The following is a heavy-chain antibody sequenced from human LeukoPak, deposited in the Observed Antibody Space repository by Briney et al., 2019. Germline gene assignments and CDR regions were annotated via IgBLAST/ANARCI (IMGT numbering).Heavy chain of an antibody. V-gene: IGHV5-51*01. CDR3: ASTLDPGPSYYYGMDV. CDR2: IYPGDSDT. CDR1: GYSFTSYW. Sequence: GESLKISCKGSGYSFTSYWIGWVRQMPGKGLEWMGIIYPGDSDTRYSPSFQGQVTISADKSISTAYLQWSSLKALDTAMYYCASTLDPGPSYYYGMDVWGQGTTVTVSS. J-gene: IGHJ6*02.